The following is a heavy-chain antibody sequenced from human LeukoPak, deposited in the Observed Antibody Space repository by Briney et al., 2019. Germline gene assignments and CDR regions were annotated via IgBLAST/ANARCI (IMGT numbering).Heavy chain of an antibody. CDR2: ISWNSGSI. J-gene: IGHJ2*01. CDR1: GFTFDDYA. CDR3: AKDPYGGFDL. D-gene: IGHD3-10*01. V-gene: IGHV3-9*01. Sequence: GGSLRLSCAASGFTFDDYAMRWVRHAPGKGLEWVSGISWNSGSIGYADSVKGRFTISRDNAKNSLYLQMNSLRAEDTALYYCAKDPYGGFDLWGRGTLVTVSS.